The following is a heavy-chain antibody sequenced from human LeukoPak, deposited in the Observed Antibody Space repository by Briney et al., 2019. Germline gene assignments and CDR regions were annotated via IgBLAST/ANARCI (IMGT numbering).Heavy chain of an antibody. V-gene: IGHV3-21*04. J-gene: IGHJ4*02. CDR3: AKDRGAVAGLFDY. CDR1: GFTFSNSA. CDR2: IDYDSSHI. Sequence: PGGSLRLSCAASGFTFSNSAMNWVRQVPGKGLEWVSSIDYDSSHIYYAASVRGRFTISRDNARNSLYLQMNSLRAEDTALYYCAKDRGAVAGLFDYWGQGTLVTVSS. D-gene: IGHD6-19*01.